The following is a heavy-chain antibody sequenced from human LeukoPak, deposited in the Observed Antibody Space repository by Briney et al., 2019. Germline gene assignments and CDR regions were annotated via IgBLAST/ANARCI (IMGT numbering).Heavy chain of an antibody. Sequence: PGGSLRLSCAASGFSFSGYSMNWVRQAPGKGLEWVSYISSSGTTIYYADSMKGRFTVSRDNAKNSLSLQMNSLRAEDTAVYYCARSRSGYYFDYWGQGTLVTVSS. D-gene: IGHD7-27*01. J-gene: IGHJ4*02. CDR3: ARSRSGYYFDY. V-gene: IGHV3-48*01. CDR1: GFSFSGYS. CDR2: ISSSGTTI.